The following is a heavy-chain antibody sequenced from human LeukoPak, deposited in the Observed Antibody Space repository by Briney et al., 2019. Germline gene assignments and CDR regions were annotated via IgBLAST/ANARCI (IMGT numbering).Heavy chain of an antibody. V-gene: IGHV4-34*01. D-gene: IGHD6-19*01. CDR1: GGSFSGYY. CDR2: INHSGST. Sequence: SETLSLTCAVYGGSFSGYYWSWMRQPPGQGLEWIGEINHSGSTNYNPSLKSRATISVDTSNNQFSLKLSSLTAADTAVYYCARGRIAVANTGAFDFWGQGTVVTVSS. CDR3: ARGRIAVANTGAFDF. J-gene: IGHJ3*01.